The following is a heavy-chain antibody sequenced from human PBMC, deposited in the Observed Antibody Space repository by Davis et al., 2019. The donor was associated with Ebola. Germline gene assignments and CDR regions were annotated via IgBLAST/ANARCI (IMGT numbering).Heavy chain of an antibody. CDR2: IKQDGSEK. V-gene: IGHV3-7*03. D-gene: IGHD4-17*01. J-gene: IGHJ4*02. CDR1: GFTFSSYS. Sequence: GESLKISCAASGFTFSSYSMNWVRQAPGKGLEWVANIKQDGSEKYYVDSVKGRITISRDNAKNSLYLQMNSLRAEDTAVYYCTSQTTVTDYWGQGTLVTVSS. CDR3: TSQTTVTDY.